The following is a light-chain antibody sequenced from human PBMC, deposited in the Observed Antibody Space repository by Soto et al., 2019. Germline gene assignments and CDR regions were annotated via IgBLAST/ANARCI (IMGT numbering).Light chain of an antibody. CDR1: QSVLSD. V-gene: IGKV3-15*01. J-gene: IGKJ5*01. Sequence: EIVMTQSPATLSVSPGERDTLSCRASQSVLSDVAWYQQKPGQAPRLLLYGASTRATDIPARFSGSGSGTEFTLTISSLQSEDFAVYYCQQYKIWPPITFGQGTRLEIK. CDR3: QQYKIWPPIT. CDR2: GAS.